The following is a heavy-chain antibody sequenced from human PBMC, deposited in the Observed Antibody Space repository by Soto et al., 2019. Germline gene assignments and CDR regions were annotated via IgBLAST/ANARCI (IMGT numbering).Heavy chain of an antibody. CDR3: AGGLDYFDY. CDR1: GFTFSAYG. J-gene: IGHJ4*02. D-gene: IGHD6-25*01. Sequence: LRLSCAASGFTFSAYGMHWVRQAPGKGLEWVAVIWFDGSNKYYADSVKGRFIISRDNSKNTLYLQMNSLSAEDTGLYYCAGGLDYFDYWGQGALVTVSS. V-gene: IGHV3-33*01. CDR2: IWFDGSNK.